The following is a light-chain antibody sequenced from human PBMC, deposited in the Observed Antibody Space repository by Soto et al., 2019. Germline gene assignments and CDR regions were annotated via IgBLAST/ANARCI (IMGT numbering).Light chain of an antibody. Sequence: EIVLTQSPGTLSLSPGERATLSCRASQSVSSSYLARYQQKPGQAPRLLIDGASSRATGIPDRFSGSGSGTDFTLTISRLEPEDFAVYYCQQYGSSPLFTFGPGTKVDIK. V-gene: IGKV3-20*01. CDR1: QSVSSSY. CDR3: QQYGSSPLFT. CDR2: GAS. J-gene: IGKJ3*01.